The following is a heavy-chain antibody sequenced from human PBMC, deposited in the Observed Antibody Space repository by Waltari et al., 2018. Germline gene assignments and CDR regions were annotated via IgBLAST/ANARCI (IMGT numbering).Heavy chain of an antibody. Sequence: QVQLQESGPGLVKPSQTLSLTCTVSGGSIRSADYYWSWIRQHPGKGLEWVGYIFYSGTAYYNPSLEDRVTISVDTSKNQFSLNIYSVTAAETAVYYCARVMYNWNYGVSRWDALDIWGQGTMVTVTP. J-gene: IGHJ3*02. CDR2: IFYSGTA. CDR1: GGSIRSADYY. V-gene: IGHV4-31*03. CDR3: ARVMYNWNYGVSRWDALDI. D-gene: IGHD1-7*01.